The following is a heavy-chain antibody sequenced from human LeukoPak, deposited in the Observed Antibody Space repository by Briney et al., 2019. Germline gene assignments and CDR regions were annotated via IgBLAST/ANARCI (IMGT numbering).Heavy chain of an antibody. CDR2: ISGSGGST. CDR3: AKATRGRYCSSTSCYGAYYYYGMDV. V-gene: IGHV3-23*01. J-gene: IGHJ6*02. CDR1: GFTFSSYA. D-gene: IGHD2-2*01. Sequence: GGSLRLSCAASGFTFSSYAMSWVRQAPGKGLEWVSAISGSGGSTYYADSVKGRFTISRDNSKNTLYLQMNSLRAEDTAVYYFAKATRGRYCSSTSCYGAYYYYGMDVWGQGTTVTVSS.